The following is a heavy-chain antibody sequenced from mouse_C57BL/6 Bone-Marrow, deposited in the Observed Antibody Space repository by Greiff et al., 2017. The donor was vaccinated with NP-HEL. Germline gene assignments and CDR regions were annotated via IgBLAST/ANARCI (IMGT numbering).Heavy chain of an antibody. CDR1: GYTFTSYW. J-gene: IGHJ2*01. D-gene: IGHD2-3*01. CDR3: ALYDGYYGGYFDY. CDR2: INPSNGGT. V-gene: IGHV1-53*01. Sequence: QVQLQQPGAELVRPGSSVKLSCKASGYTFTSYWMHWVKQRPGQGLEWIGNINPSNGGTNYNEKFKSKATLTVDKSSSTAYMQLSSLTSEDSAVYYCALYDGYYGGYFDYWGQGTTLTVSS.